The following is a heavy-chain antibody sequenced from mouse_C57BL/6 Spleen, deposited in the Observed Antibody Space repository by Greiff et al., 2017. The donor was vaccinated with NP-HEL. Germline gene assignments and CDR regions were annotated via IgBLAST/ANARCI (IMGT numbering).Heavy chain of an antibody. J-gene: IGHJ2*01. CDR2: VWRGGST. D-gene: IGHD2-1*01. CDR3: ASYGNYGYYFDY. V-gene: IGHV2-2*01. CDR1: GFSLTSYG. Sequence: QVQLQQSGPGLVQPSQSLSITCTVSGFSLTSYGVHWVRPSPGKGLEWLGVVWRGGSTDYNAAFISRLSISKDNSKSQVFFKMNSLQADDTAIYYCASYGNYGYYFDYWGQGTTLTVSS.